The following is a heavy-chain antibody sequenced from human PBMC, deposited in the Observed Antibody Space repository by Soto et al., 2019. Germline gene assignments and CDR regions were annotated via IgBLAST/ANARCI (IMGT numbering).Heavy chain of an antibody. CDR3: ARMKGYHYYFDC. V-gene: IGHV2-70*04. CDR1: GFSLSTSGMR. J-gene: IGHJ4*02. CDR2: IDWDDDK. Sequence: SGPTLVNPTQTLTLTCTFSGFSLSTSGMRVSWIRQPPGKALEWLARIDWDDDKFYSTSLKTRLTISKDTSKNQVVLTMTNMDPVDTATYYCARMKGYHYYFDCWGQRTLVTVPS. D-gene: IGHD5-18*01.